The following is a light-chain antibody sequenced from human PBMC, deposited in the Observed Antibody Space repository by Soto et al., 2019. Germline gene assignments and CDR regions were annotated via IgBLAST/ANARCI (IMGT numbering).Light chain of an antibody. J-gene: IGKJ2*01. CDR3: QQSFSTPPP. V-gene: IGKV1-39*01. Sequence: DVQMTQSPSSLSASVGDRVTITCRASLTISNYLNWYQQKPGSAPKVLIHAASSLQSGVPSRFSDGGSVTDFTLTISSLQPEDFATYYSQQSFSTPPPCGQGTKLQIK. CDR1: LTISNY. CDR2: AAS.